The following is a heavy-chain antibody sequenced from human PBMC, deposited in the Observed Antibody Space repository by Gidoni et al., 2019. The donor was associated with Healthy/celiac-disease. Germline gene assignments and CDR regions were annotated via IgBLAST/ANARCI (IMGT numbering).Heavy chain of an antibody. CDR3: ASGSTVTTDLDY. CDR1: GFTFSCYW. CDR2: INSDGSST. V-gene: IGHV3-74*01. Sequence: EVQLLESGGGLVQPGGSLRLACAASGFTFSCYWMHWVRQAPGKGLVWVSRINSDGSSTSYADSVKGRFTISRDNAKNTLYLQMNSLGAEDTAVYYCASGSTVTTDLDYWGQGTLVTVSS. D-gene: IGHD4-17*01. J-gene: IGHJ4*02.